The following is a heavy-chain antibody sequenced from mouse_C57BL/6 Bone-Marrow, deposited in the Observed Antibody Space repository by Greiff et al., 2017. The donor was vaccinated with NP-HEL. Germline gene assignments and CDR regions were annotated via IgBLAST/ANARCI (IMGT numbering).Heavy chain of an antibody. CDR2: ISSGGSYT. J-gene: IGHJ3*01. CDR3: ARASDYYGREAY. Sequence: EVHLVESGGDLVKPGGSLKLSCAASGFTFSSYGMSWVRQTPDKRLEWVATISSGGSYTYYPDSVKGRFTISRDNAKNTLYLQMSSLKSEDTAMYYCARASDYYGREAYWGQGTLVTVSA. V-gene: IGHV5-6*01. CDR1: GFTFSSYG. D-gene: IGHD1-1*01.